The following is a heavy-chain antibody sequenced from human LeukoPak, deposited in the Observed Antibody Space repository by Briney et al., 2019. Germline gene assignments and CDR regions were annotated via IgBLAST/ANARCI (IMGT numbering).Heavy chain of an antibody. CDR2: VYHSGAN. D-gene: IGHD1-7*01. V-gene: IGHV4-38-2*02. CDR3: AREPELPSGGV. J-gene: IGHJ6*04. CDR1: ADAITSHYY. Sequence: PSETLSLTCIVSADAITSHYYWGWIRQPPGEGGEGLEWIASVYHSGANYVNPSLKSRVTISIDTSKNHFSLKLSSVTAADTAVYYCAREPELPSGGVWGKGTTVTVSS.